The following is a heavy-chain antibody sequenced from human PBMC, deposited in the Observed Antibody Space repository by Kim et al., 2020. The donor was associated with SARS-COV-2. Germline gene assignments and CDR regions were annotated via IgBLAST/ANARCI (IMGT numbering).Heavy chain of an antibody. V-gene: IGHV3-30*01. D-gene: IGHD2-2*01. Sequence: GRFTISRDNSKSTLYLQMNSLRAEDTAVYYCARDGRACSSTSCYPYFDFWGQGTLVTVSS. CDR3: ARDGRACSSTSCYPYFDF. J-gene: IGHJ4*02.